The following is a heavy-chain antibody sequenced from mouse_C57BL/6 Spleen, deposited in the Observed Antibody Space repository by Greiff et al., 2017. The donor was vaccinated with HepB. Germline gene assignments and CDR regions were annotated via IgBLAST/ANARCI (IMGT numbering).Heavy chain of an antibody. Sequence: VQLQQSGPELVKPGASVKIPCKASGYTFTDYNMDWVKQSHGKSLEWIGDINPNNGGTIYNQKFKGKATLTVDKSSSTAYMELRSLTSEDTAVYYCARAAYDYDPYYAMDYWGQGTSVTVSS. CDR1: GYTFTDYN. CDR2: INPNNGGT. V-gene: IGHV1-18*01. J-gene: IGHJ4*01. D-gene: IGHD2-4*01. CDR3: ARAAYDYDPYYAMDY.